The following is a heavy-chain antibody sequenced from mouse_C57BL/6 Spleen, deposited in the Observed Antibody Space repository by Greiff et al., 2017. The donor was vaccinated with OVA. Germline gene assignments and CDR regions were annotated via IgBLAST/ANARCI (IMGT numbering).Heavy chain of an antibody. V-gene: IGHV2-2*01. CDR1: GFSLTSYG. Sequence: VQLQESGPGLVQPSQSLSLTCTVSGFSLTSYGVHWVRQSPGKGLEWLGVIWSGGSTDYNAAFISRLSISKDNSKSQVFFKMNSLQADDTAIYYCARNSLHYYGSSTYYFDYWGQGTTLTVSS. CDR2: IWSGGST. J-gene: IGHJ2*01. D-gene: IGHD1-1*01. CDR3: ARNSLHYYGSSTYYFDY.